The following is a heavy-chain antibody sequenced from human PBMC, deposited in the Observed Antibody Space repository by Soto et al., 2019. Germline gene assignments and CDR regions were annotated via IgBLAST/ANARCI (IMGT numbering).Heavy chain of an antibody. CDR1: GYTFTVYY. J-gene: IGHJ4*02. Sequence: GASVKVSCKASGYTFTVYYMHCVRQAPGQVLEWMGWINPKSGGTMYPQKFQGRVTMTWDTSISTAYMALTRLRSDDTAVYYCARDLAKGGGSAGFDYWGQGTLVTVSS. D-gene: IGHD1-26*01. V-gene: IGHV1-2*02. CDR2: INPKSGGT. CDR3: ARDLAKGGGSAGFDY.